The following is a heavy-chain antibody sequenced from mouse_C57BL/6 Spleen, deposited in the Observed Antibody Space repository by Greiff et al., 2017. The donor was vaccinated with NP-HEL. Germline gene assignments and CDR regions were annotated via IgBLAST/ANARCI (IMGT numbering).Heavy chain of an antibody. D-gene: IGHD2-3*01. CDR3: ARGGYDGYYAMDY. V-gene: IGHV1-82*01. Sequence: QVQLKESGPELVKPGASVKISCKASGYAFSSSWMNWVKQRPGKGLEWIGRIYPGDGDTNYNGKFKGKATLTADKSSSTAYMQLSSLTSEDSAVYFCARGGYDGYYAMDYWGQGTSVTVSS. CDR1: GYAFSSSW. CDR2: IYPGDGDT. J-gene: IGHJ4*01.